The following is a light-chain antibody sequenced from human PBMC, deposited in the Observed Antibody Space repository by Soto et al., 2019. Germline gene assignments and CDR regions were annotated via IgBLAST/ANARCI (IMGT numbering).Light chain of an antibody. CDR3: QQGSTAPFT. J-gene: IGKJ3*01. Sequence: DSQMTQSPSSMSASLGDIVTITCRASQSINIYVNWFQQRPGKAPELLIYGASTLQSGVPSRFSGSGSGTHFTLTVSSLQPEDFASYYCQQGSTAPFTFGPGTKVDIK. CDR1: QSINIY. CDR2: GAS. V-gene: IGKV1-39*01.